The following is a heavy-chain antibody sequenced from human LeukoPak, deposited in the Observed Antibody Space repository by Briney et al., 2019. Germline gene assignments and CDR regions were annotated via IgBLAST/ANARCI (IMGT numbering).Heavy chain of an antibody. CDR1: GYTFTGYY. J-gene: IGHJ4*02. V-gene: IGHV1-2*02. CDR3: AREGLYSSSSDFDY. CDR2: LNPETGDT. D-gene: IGHD6-13*01. Sequence: ASVKVSCKASGYTFTGYYVHWVRQAPGRGLQWMGYLNPETGDTKYAQKLLDRVTMTRDASISTVYMELSGLRSDDTAIYYSAREGLYSSSSDFDYWGQGTLVTVSS.